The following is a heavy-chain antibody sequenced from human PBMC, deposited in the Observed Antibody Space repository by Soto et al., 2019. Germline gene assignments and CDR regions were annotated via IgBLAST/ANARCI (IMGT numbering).Heavy chain of an antibody. D-gene: IGHD1-1*01. CDR1: GFTFSSYA. J-gene: IGHJ4*02. CDR3: AKKVPGSNPLDS. CDR2: ITGSGGNT. Sequence: GGSLRLSCAGSGFTFSSYAMSWVRQAPGKGLEWVSTITGSGGNTFYEDSVKGRFTISRDNSKNTLYLQMNSLRVEDTAVYYCAKKVPGSNPLDSWGQGALVTVSS. V-gene: IGHV3-23*01.